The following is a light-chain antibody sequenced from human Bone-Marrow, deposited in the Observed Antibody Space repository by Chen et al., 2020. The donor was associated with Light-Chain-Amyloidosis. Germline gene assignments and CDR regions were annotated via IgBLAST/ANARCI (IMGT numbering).Light chain of an antibody. CDR3: QVWDRSSDRPV. CDR2: DDS. V-gene: IGLV3-21*02. J-gene: IGLJ3*02. CDR1: NIGSTR. Sequence: SYVLTQPSSVSVAPGQTATIACGGNNIGSTRVHWYQQTPGQAPLLVVYDDSDRPSGSPERLSGSNSGNTATLTSSRVEAGDEADYYCQVWDRSSDRPVFGGGTKLTVL.